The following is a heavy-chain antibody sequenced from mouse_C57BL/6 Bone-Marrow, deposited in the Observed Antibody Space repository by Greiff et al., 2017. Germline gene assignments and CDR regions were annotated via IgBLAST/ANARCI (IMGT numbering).Heavy chain of an antibody. CDR3: ARKIYYSNSYFDY. J-gene: IGHJ2*01. CDR1: GFTFSSYA. Sequence: EVQVVESGGGLVKPGGSLKLSCAASGFTFSSYAMSWVRQTPEKRLEWVATISDGGSYTYYPDNVKGRFTISRDNAKNNLYLQMSHLKSEDTAIYYCARKIYYSNSYFDYWGQGTTLTVSS. CDR2: ISDGGSYT. V-gene: IGHV5-4*01. D-gene: IGHD2-5*01.